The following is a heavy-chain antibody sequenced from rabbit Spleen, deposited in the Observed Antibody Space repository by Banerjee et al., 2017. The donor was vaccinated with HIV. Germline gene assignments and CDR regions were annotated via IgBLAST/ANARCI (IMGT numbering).Heavy chain of an antibody. V-gene: IGHV1S40*01. CDR1: GFSFNSGYD. CDR2: IYTSSGTI. D-gene: IGHD6-1*01. J-gene: IGHJ4*01. Sequence: QSLEESGGDLVKPGASLTLTCTASGFSFNSGYDMRWVRQAPGKGLEWIGSIYTSSGTIYYATWAKGRFTISKASSTTVTLQMTSLTAADTATHFCARGGDYGYALYPYATSNLWGQGTLVTVS. CDR3: ARGGDYGYALYPYATSNL.